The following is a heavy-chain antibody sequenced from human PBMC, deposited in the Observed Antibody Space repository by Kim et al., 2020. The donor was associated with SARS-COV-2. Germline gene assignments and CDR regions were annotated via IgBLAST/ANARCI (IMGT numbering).Heavy chain of an antibody. J-gene: IGHJ4*02. CDR3: ARDIFIESRRGYSYTYFDS. CDR1: GASISSGPYY. V-gene: IGHV4-31*03. CDR2: IYYSGSA. Sequence: SETLSLTCSVSGASISSGPYYWTWIRQHPGKGLEWIGYIYYSGSASYNPSLTSRVMISTDTSKNQFSLKLTSVTAADTAVYYCARDIFIESRRGYSYTYFDSWGQGTLVTVSS. D-gene: IGHD5-18*01.